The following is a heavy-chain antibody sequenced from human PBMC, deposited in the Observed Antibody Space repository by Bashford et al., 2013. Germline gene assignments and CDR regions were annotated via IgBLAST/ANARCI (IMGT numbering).Heavy chain of an antibody. CDR3: AGDCASFFDL. J-gene: IGHJ2*01. CDR2: LSGTGAYT. Sequence: VRQAPGKGLEWVSALSGTGAYTYYADSVKGRFTISRDNSRNTVNLQMNSLRAEDTAVYYCAGDCASFFDLWGRGTLVTVSS. V-gene: IGHV3-23*01. D-gene: IGHD2-21*02.